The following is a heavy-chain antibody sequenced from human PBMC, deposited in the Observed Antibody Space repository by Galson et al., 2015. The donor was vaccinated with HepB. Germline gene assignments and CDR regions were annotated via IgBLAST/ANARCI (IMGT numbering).Heavy chain of an antibody. Sequence: SLKVSCKASGGTFSSYAISWVRQAPGKGLEWIGSIIPIFGTANYDHKFQGRVTITADESTSTTYMEMSSLRSEYTGVYYCADHYVDYWGQGTLVTVSS. CDR1: GGTFSSYA. CDR3: ADHYVDY. CDR2: IIPIFGTA. J-gene: IGHJ4*02. D-gene: IGHD3-10*01. V-gene: IGHV1-69*13.